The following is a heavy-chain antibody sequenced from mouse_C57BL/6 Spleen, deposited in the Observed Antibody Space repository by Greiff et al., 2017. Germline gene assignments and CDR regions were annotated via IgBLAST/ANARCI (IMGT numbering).Heavy chain of an antibody. CDR2: IYPGDGDT. CDR1: GYAFSSSW. D-gene: IGHD3-1*01. Sequence: QVQLQQSGPELVKPGASVKISCKASGYAFSSSWMNWVKQRPGKGLEWIGRIYPGDGDTNYNGKFKGKATLTADKSSSTAYMQLSSLTSADSAVYFCARSGVPYYFDYWGQGTTLTVSS. V-gene: IGHV1-82*01. CDR3: ARSGVPYYFDY. J-gene: IGHJ2*01.